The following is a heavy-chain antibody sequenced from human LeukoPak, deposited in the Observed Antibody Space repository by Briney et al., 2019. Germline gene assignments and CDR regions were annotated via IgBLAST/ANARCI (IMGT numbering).Heavy chain of an antibody. D-gene: IGHD5-12*01. J-gene: IGHJ2*01. CDR2: ITSRSNSI. CDR3: ARDVATITTVWSFDL. V-gene: IGHV3-48*04. CDR1: GFTFSSYS. Sequence: GGSLRLSCAASGFTFSSYSMNWVRQAPGKGLEWISYITSRSNSIYYADSVKGRFTISRDNAKNSLYLQMNSLRAEDTAIYYCARDVATITTVWSFDLWGRGTLVTVSS.